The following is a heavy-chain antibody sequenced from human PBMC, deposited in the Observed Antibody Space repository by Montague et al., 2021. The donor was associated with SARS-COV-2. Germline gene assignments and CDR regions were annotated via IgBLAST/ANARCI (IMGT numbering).Heavy chain of an antibody. D-gene: IGHD3-9*01. CDR1: GFSLSTSGMC. CDR3: ARGYYDILTGYLDAFDI. Sequence: PALVKPTQTLTLTCTFSGFSLSTSGMCVSWIRQPPGKALEWLARXXWGDDKYYSTSLKTRLTISKDTSKNQVVLTMTNMDPVDTATYYCARGYYDILTGYLDAFDIWGQGTMVTVSS. CDR2: XXWGDDK. V-gene: IGHV2-70*11. J-gene: IGHJ3*02.